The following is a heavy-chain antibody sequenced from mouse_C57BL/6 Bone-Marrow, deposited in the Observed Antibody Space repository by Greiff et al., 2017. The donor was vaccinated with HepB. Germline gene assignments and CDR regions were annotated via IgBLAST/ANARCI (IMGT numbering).Heavy chain of an antibody. CDR2: IYPRSGNT. CDR3: ARSKGPITTVVATYDY. V-gene: IGHV1-81*01. D-gene: IGHD1-1*01. Sequence: SGAELARPGASVKLSCKASGYTFTSYGISWVKQRTGQGLEWIGEIYPRSGNTYYNEKFKGKATLTADKSSSTAYMELRSLTSEDSAVYFCARSKGPITTVVATYDYWGQGTTLTVSS. J-gene: IGHJ2*01. CDR1: GYTFTSYG.